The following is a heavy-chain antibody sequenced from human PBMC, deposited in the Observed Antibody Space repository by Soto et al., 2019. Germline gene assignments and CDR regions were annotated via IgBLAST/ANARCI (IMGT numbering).Heavy chain of an antibody. J-gene: IGHJ6*02. Sequence: QVQLVQSGAEVKKPGSSVKVSCKASGGTFRTSAISWVRQAPGQGLEWVGGIMPVFRRPKYAQNFQGRVTITADESTSTGYMELSSLRSDDTAIYYGARDKVRAQGVGNYYYSLDVWGQGTAVTVSS. CDR3: ARDKVRAQGVGNYYYSLDV. CDR1: GGTFRTSA. CDR2: IMPVFRRP. D-gene: IGHD3-10*01. V-gene: IGHV1-69*12.